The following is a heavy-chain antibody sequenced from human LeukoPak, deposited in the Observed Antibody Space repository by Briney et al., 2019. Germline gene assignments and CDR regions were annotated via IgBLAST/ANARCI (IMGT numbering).Heavy chain of an antibody. Sequence: GGSLRLSCAASGFTVSSNYMSWVRQAPGKGLEWVSVIYSGGSTYYADSVKGRFTISRDNSKNTLYLQMNSLRAEDTAVYYCARNRPVAGNLWFDYWGQGTLVTVSS. V-gene: IGHV3-66*01. CDR3: ARNRPVAGNLWFDY. J-gene: IGHJ4*02. D-gene: IGHD6-19*01. CDR1: GFTVSSNY. CDR2: IYSGGST.